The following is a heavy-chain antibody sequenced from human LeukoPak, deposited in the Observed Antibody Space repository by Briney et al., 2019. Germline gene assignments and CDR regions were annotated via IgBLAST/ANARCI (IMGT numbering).Heavy chain of an antibody. Sequence: PSETLSLTCAVYGGSFTAYYWSWIRQPPGKGLEWIGEINQSGSTNYNPSLKSRVTLSIDTSKNHFSLKMTSVTAADAAIYYCARGTSTGFDVWGHGTLVTVSS. CDR3: ARGTSTGFDV. V-gene: IGHV4-34*01. J-gene: IGHJ4*01. CDR2: INQSGST. D-gene: IGHD2-2*01. CDR1: GGSFTAYY.